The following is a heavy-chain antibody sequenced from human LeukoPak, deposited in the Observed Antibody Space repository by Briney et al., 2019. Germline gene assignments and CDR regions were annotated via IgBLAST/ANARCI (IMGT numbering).Heavy chain of an antibody. V-gene: IGHV3-23*01. CDR2: ISGSGRNT. CDR3: AKDEGVVLSTSFDFGH. CDR1: GFTFSTYA. J-gene: IGHJ4*02. D-gene: IGHD3-10*01. Sequence: GGSLRLSCVVSGFTFSTYAMSWVRQAPGKGLEWVAFISGSGRNTYYADSVKGRFTISRDNFRNTLSLQMNSLRPDDTAIYYCAKDEGVVLSTSFDFGHWGQGTLVTVSS.